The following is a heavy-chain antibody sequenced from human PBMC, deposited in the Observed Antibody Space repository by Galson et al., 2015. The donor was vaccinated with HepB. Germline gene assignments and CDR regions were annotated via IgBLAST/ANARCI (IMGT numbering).Heavy chain of an antibody. V-gene: IGHV1-3*01. CDR2: INAGNGNT. CDR1: GYTFTSYA. J-gene: IGHJ6*02. Sequence: SVKVSCKASGYTFTSYAMHWVRQAPGQRLEWMGWINAGNGNTKYSQKFQGRVTITRDTSASTAYMELSSLRSEDTAVYYCASGAYTAMGNYYYGMDVWGQGTTVTVSS. D-gene: IGHD5-18*01. CDR3: ASGAYTAMGNYYYGMDV.